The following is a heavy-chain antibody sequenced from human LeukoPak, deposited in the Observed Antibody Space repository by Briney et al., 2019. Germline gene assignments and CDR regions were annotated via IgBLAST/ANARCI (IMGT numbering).Heavy chain of an antibody. Sequence: SETLSLTCTVSGGSISSGSYYWSWIRQPAGKGLEWIGRIYTSGSTNYNPSLKSRVTISVDTSKNQFSLKLSSVTAADTAVYYCARVPALGLWFDPWGQGTLVTVSS. V-gene: IGHV4-61*02. CDR3: ARVPALGLWFDP. CDR1: GGSISSGSYY. D-gene: IGHD3/OR15-3a*01. CDR2: IYTSGST. J-gene: IGHJ5*02.